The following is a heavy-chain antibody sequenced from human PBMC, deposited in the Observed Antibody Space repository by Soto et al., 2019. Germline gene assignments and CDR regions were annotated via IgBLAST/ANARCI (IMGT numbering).Heavy chain of an antibody. D-gene: IGHD3-10*01. Sequence: EVQLVESGGGLVQPGGSLRLSCAASGFTFSSYWMHWVRQAPGKGLVWVSRTNEDGSIINYADSVKGRFTISRDNAKEILNLEMNSLGVEDTAVYYCTRDIGGWGAYWGQGALVTVSS. CDR2: TNEDGSII. J-gene: IGHJ4*02. CDR3: TRDIGGWGAY. V-gene: IGHV3-74*01. CDR1: GFTFSSYW.